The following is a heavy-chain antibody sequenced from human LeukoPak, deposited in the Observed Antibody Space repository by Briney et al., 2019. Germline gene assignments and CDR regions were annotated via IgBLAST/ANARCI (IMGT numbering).Heavy chain of an antibody. CDR1: GFTFSSYW. Sequence: GGSLRLSCAASGFTFSSYWMSWVRKAPGKGLEGVANIKQDGSEKYYGDSVKGRFTISRDNAKNSLYLKMNSLRAEDTAVYYCARDQGRTTVTNWFDPWGQGTLVTVSS. D-gene: IGHD4-17*01. V-gene: IGHV3-7*05. CDR3: ARDQGRTTVTNWFDP. J-gene: IGHJ5*02. CDR2: IKQDGSEK.